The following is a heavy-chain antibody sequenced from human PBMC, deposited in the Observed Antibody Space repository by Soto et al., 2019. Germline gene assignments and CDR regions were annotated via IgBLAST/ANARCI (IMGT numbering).Heavy chain of an antibody. V-gene: IGHV1-69*13. J-gene: IGHJ6*02. Sequence: GASVKVSCKASGGTFSSYAISWVRQAPGQGLEWMGGIIPIFGTANYAQKFQGRVTITADESTSTAYMELSSLRSEDTAVYYCARDGSRRWLQFGDYYYGMDVWGQGTTVTVSS. D-gene: IGHD3-10*01. CDR3: ARDGSRRWLQFGDYYYGMDV. CDR1: GGTFSSYA. CDR2: IIPIFGTA.